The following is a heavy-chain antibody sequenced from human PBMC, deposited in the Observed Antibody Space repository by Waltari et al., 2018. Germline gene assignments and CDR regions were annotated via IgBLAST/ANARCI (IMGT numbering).Heavy chain of an antibody. CDR3: ARDDYCSSTSCYPPTSRGMDV. D-gene: IGHD2-2*01. Sequence: EVQLVESGGGLVQPGGSLRLSCAASGFTFSSYWMSWVRQAPGKGLEWVANIKQDGSEKYDVDSGKGRVTISRDNAKNSLYLQMNSLRAEDTAVYYCARDDYCSSTSCYPPTSRGMDVWGQGTTVTVSS. J-gene: IGHJ6*02. CDR2: IKQDGSEK. V-gene: IGHV3-7*01. CDR1: GFTFSSYW.